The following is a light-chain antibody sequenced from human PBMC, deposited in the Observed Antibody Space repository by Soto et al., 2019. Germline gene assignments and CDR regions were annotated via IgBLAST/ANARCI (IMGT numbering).Light chain of an antibody. CDR2: GAS. CDR1: QSVTSY. Sequence: EIVLTQSPATLSLSPGERATLSCRASQSVTSYLAWYQQKPGQAPRLLIYGASMRATGIPDRFSGSGSGTDFTLTISRLEPEDSAVYYCQQCGSSSTFGQGTRLEIK. J-gene: IGKJ5*01. CDR3: QQCGSSST. V-gene: IGKV3-20*01.